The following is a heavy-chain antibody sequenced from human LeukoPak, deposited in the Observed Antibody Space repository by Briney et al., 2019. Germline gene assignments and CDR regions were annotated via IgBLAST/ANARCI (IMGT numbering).Heavy chain of an antibody. CDR1: GYTFSTYT. V-gene: IGHV3-23*01. J-gene: IGHJ4*02. CDR2: IGNNGGGI. Sequence: GGSLRLSCAASGYTFSTYTMYWVRHPPGKRLEWVSIIGNNGGGIHYADSVKGRFTISRDNSKNALYLQMNSLRVEDTAVYYCAIDPNWGTHSWGQGVLVTVSS. CDR3: AIDPNWGTHS. D-gene: IGHD7-27*01.